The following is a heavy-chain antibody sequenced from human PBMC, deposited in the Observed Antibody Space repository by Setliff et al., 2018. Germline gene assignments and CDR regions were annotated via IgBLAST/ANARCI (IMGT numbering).Heavy chain of an antibody. J-gene: IGHJ4*02. CDR1: GGSISSSNW. D-gene: IGHD6-19*01. Sequence: SETLSLTCTVSGGSISSSNWWTWVRQPPGKGLEWIGEIYHSGGINYNPSLKSRVTMSVDKSKNQFSLKLSSVTAADTAVYYCARGRAGHSGHWGQGTLVTVSS. CDR3: ARGRAGHSGH. V-gene: IGHV4-4*02. CDR2: IYHSGGI.